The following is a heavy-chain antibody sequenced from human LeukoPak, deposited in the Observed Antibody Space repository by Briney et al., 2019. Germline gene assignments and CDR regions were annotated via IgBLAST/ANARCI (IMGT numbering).Heavy chain of an antibody. CDR3: AKGSRGNRPYYFDY. J-gene: IGHJ4*02. V-gene: IGHV3-23*01. Sequence: ETLSLTWDTARMKESSDGIECRSRGPAKEQKKVSAITDSGGDTYHADSVKGRFTISRDNSKNTLYLQTNSLRAEDTAIYYCAKGSRGNRPYYFDYWGQGTLVTVSS. D-gene: IGHD2-15*01. CDR1: RMKESSDG. CDR2: ITDSGGDT.